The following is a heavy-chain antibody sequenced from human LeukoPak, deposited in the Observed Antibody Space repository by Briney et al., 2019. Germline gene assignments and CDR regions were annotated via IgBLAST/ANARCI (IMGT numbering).Heavy chain of an antibody. V-gene: IGHV3-30-3*01. CDR2: ISYDGSNT. CDR1: GFTFSTYA. D-gene: IGHD3-22*01. J-gene: IGHJ4*02. Sequence: GRSLRLSCAAPGFTFSTYAMHWVRQAPGKGLEWVAVISYDGSNTYSADSVKGRFTISRDNAKNSLYLQMNSLRAEDTAVYYCARAPGWNYGSTGYSDYWGQGTLVTVSS. CDR3: ARAPGWNYGSTGYSDY.